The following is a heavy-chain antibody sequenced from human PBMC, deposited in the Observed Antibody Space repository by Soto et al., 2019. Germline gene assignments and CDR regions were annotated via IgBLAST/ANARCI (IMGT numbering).Heavy chain of an antibody. D-gene: IGHD2-2*01. CDR1: GYTFTSHG. J-gene: IGHJ6*02. CDR2: SRPYNGET. CDR3: ARHFVVVSAAVKAYASYAMDV. Sequence: QVQLVQSGAEVRKPGASVKVSCKASGYTFTSHGFSWVRQAPGQGLEWMGWSRPYNGETNYAQKFQGRVTMTTDTSTSTAYIELRSLRSDDSAVYYCARHFVVVSAAVKAYASYAMDVWGQGTTVTVSS. V-gene: IGHV1-18*04.